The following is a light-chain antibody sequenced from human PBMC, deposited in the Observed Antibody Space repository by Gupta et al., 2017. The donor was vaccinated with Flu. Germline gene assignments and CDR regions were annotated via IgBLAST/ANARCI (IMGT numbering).Light chain of an antibody. V-gene: IGKV1-9*01. CDR3: QQSNDNDDSLCS. CDR2: HAF. J-gene: IGKJ2*04. CDR1: HDGFNN. Sequence: DIQLTQSPSFLSASLGDSVTITCRASHDGFNNLAWYQQKPGKAPTLLIYHAFTLHSGVPSRFSASGSGTEFALTINSLQPEDFATYYCQQSNDNDDSLCSFGQGTKL.